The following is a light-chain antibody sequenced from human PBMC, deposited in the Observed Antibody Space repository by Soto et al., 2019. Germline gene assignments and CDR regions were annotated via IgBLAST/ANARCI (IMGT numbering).Light chain of an antibody. CDR3: GSCSDSSPYV. CDR1: SSDVGGDDY. J-gene: IGLJ1*01. V-gene: IGLV2-11*01. CDR2: DVT. Sequence: QSALTQPRSVSGSPGQSVTISCTGTSSDVGGDDYVSWGRQSPGKAPKVMICDVTKRPSGVPHRFSGYKSGNTASMPISGLQAEDEADYYCGSCSDSSPYVFGTGPKVTVL.